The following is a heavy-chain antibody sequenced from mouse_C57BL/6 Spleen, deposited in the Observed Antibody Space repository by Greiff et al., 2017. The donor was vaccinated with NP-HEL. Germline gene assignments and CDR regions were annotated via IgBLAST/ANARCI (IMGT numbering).Heavy chain of an antibody. CDR3: ARYDSYVDY. J-gene: IGHJ2*01. D-gene: IGHD2-4*01. Sequence: VQLQQSGPELVKPGASVKISCKASGYSFTGYYMNWVKQSPEKSLEWIGEINPSTGGTTYNQKFKAKATLTVDKSSSTAYMQLKSLTSEDSAVYYCARYDSYVDYWGQGTTLTVSS. CDR1: GYSFTGYY. CDR2: INPSTGGT. V-gene: IGHV1-42*01.